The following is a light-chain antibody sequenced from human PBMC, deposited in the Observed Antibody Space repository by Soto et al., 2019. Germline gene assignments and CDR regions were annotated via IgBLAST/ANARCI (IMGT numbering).Light chain of an antibody. J-gene: IGKJ1*01. CDR1: QSISSW. Sequence: ESEMTQAPSALSANIGDRVTITCRASQSISSWLAWYQQKPGKAPKLLIYDASSLESGVPSRFSGSGSGTEFTLTISSLQPDDFATYYCQQYNSYWTFGQGTKV. CDR3: QQYNSYWT. V-gene: IGKV1-5*01. CDR2: DAS.